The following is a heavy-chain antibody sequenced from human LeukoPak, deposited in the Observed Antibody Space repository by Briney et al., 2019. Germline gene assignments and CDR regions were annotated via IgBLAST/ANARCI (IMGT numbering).Heavy chain of an antibody. Sequence: PGGSLRLSCAASGFTFSSYSMNWVRQAPGKGLEWVSSISSSSSYIYYADSVKGRFTISRDNAKNSLYLQMNSLRAEDTAVYYCARGSMVRGVKPDSLDYWGQGTLVTVSS. CDR2: ISSSSSYI. J-gene: IGHJ4*02. V-gene: IGHV3-21*01. CDR1: GFTFSSYS. D-gene: IGHD3-10*01. CDR3: ARGSMVRGVKPDSLDY.